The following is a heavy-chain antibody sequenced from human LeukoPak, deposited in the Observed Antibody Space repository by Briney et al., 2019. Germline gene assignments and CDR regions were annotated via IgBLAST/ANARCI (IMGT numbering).Heavy chain of an antibody. CDR3: AKITKATTPNY. CDR1: GLTFSNYA. CDR2: ITDSGRKT. D-gene: IGHD4-17*01. Sequence: GGSLRLSCAASGLTFSNYAMNWVRQASGKGLEWVSGITDSGRKTYYADSVEGRFSISRDNSRNTVYLQMSDLRAEDTAVYYCAKITKATTPNYWGQGTLVTVSS. V-gene: IGHV3-23*01. J-gene: IGHJ4*02.